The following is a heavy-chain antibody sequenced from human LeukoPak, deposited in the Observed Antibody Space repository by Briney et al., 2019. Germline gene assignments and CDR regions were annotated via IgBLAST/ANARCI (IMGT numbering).Heavy chain of an antibody. Sequence: GGSLRLSCAASGFTFRSYEMNWVRQAPGKGLEWVSYISSSSSYTNYADSVKGRFTISRDNAKNSLYLQMNSLRAEDTAVYYCARDRGLIAAAGDFDYWGQGTLVTVSS. CDR2: ISSSSSYT. CDR1: GFTFRSYE. J-gene: IGHJ4*02. V-gene: IGHV3-21*05. CDR3: ARDRGLIAAAGDFDY. D-gene: IGHD6-13*01.